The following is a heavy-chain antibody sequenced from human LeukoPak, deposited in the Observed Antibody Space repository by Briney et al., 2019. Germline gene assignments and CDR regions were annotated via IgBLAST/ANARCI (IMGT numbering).Heavy chain of an antibody. V-gene: IGHV1-69*06. D-gene: IGHD4-17*01. J-gene: IGHJ5*02. CDR1: GGTFSSYA. Sequence: GASVKVSCKASGGTFSSYAISWVRQAPGQGLEWMGGIIPIFGTANYAQKFQGRVTITADKSTSTAYMELSSLRSEDTAVYYCARGRGLTTVTTFSWFDPWGQGTLVTVSS. CDR2: IIPIFGTA. CDR3: ARGRGLTTVTTFSWFDP.